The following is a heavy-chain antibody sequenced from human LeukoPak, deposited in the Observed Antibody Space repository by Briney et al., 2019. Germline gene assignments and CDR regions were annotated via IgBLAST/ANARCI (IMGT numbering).Heavy chain of an antibody. CDR2: IYYSGST. Sequence: SETLSLTCAVSGGSISSGGYSWSWIRQPPGKGLEWIGYIYYSGSTYYNPSLKSRVTISVDTSKNQFSLKLSSVTAADTAVYYCATRNYYGSGSYYNGPDYWGQGTLVTVSS. CDR1: GGSISSGGYS. D-gene: IGHD3-10*01. J-gene: IGHJ4*02. V-gene: IGHV4-30-4*08. CDR3: ATRNYYGSGSYYNGPDY.